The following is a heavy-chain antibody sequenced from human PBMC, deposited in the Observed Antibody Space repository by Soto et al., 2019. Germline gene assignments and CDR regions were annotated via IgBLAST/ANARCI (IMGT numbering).Heavy chain of an antibody. V-gene: IGHV1-3*01. CDR3: ARDGGLSGGYWFDP. CDR1: GYTFTSYA. D-gene: IGHD3-16*01. CDR2: INAGNGNT. J-gene: IGHJ5*02. Sequence: ASVKVSCKASGYTFTSYAMHWVRQAPGQRLEWMGWINAGNGNTKYSQKFQGRVTITRDTSASTAYMELSSLRSEDTAVYYCARDGGLSGGYWFDPWGQGTLVTVSS.